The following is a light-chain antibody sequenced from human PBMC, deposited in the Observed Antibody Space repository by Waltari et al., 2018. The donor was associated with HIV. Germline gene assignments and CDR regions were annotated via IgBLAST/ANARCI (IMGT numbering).Light chain of an antibody. V-gene: IGKV1-12*01. CDR3: QQTNSFLFP. J-gene: IGKJ5*01. CDR1: QGISTW. CDR2: GAS. Sequence: DIQMTQSPSSVSASVGYSFTLTCRATQGISTWLAWSQQKSGKATSLLISGASNLEPGVPSRFSGSGAGTSFSLTITSLQAEDFAIYYCQQTNSFLFPLGQGTRLQMK.